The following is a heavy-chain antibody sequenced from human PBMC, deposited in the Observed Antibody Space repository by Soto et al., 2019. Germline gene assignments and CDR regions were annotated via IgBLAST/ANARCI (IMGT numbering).Heavy chain of an antibody. CDR2: ISVYNGNT. V-gene: IGHV1-18*01. Sequence: GASVKVSCKASGYSFSSYGISWVRQAPGQGLEGMGWISVYNGNTNYAQKLQGRVTMTADTSTSTAYMELRSLKSEDTAVYYCARDARRSGGSCYVYWGQGTLVTVSS. CDR1: GYSFSSYG. D-gene: IGHD2-15*01. J-gene: IGHJ4*02. CDR3: ARDARRSGGSCYVY.